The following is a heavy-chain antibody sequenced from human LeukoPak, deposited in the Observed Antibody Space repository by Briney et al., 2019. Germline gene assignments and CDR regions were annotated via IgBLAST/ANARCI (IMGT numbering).Heavy chain of an antibody. D-gene: IGHD1-7*01. CDR1: GGTFSSYA. J-gene: IGHJ6*02. V-gene: IGHV1-69*13. CDR2: IIPIFGTA. CDR3: ARVELRNYYYYGMDV. Sequence: ASVKVSCKASGGTFSSYAISWVRQAPGQGLEWMGGIIPIFGTANYAQKFQGRVTITADESTSTAYMELSSLRSEDTAVYYCARVELRNYYYYGMDVWGQGTTVTVSS.